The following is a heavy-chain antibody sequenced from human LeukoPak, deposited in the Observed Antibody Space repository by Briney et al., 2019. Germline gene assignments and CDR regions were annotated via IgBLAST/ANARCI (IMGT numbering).Heavy chain of an antibody. D-gene: IGHD6-13*01. CDR1: GYTFTSYD. CDR3: ARGVRAAAGAFDY. J-gene: IGHJ4*02. CDR2: MNPNSGNT. V-gene: IGHV1-8*01. Sequence: ASVTVSCKASGYTFTSYDINWVRQATGQGLEWMGWMNPNSGNTGYAQKFQGRGTMTRNTYISTAYMELSSLRSEDTAVYYCARGVRAAAGAFDYWGQGTLVTVSS.